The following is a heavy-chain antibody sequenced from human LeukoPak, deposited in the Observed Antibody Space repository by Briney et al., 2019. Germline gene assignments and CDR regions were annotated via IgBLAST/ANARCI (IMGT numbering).Heavy chain of an antibody. Sequence: ASVKVSCKASGYTFTGYYMHWVRQAPGQGLEWMGWINPNSGGTNYAQKFQGRVTMTRDTSISTAYMELSRLRSDDTAVYYCAREAPELSTYDSSGYYPPGYWGQGTLVTVSS. CDR1: GYTFTGYY. V-gene: IGHV1-2*02. CDR2: INPNSGGT. D-gene: IGHD3-22*01. CDR3: AREAPELSTYDSSGYYPPGY. J-gene: IGHJ4*02.